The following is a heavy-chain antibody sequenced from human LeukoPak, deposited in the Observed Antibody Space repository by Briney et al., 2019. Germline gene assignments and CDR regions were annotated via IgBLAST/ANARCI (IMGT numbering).Heavy chain of an antibody. Sequence: GGSLRLSCAASGFTFSSYSMNWVRQAPGKGLEWVSCISSSSSDIYYADSVKGRFTISRDNAESSLYLQMNSQRVEDTAVYYCASLHGDYVYWGQGTLVTVSS. V-gene: IGHV3-21*01. CDR3: ASLHGDYVY. J-gene: IGHJ4*02. CDR1: GFTFSSYS. CDR2: ISSSSSDI. D-gene: IGHD4-17*01.